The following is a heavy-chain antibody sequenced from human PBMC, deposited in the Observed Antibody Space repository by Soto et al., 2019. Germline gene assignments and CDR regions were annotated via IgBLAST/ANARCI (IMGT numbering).Heavy chain of an antibody. J-gene: IGHJ4*02. V-gene: IGHV1-8*01. CDR1: GYSFTSYN. D-gene: IGHD2-2*01. CDR3: ARAPRPAAIAVLDH. Sequence: QVQLEQSGTEVKEPGASVKVSCKASGYSFTSYNINWVRQTTGQGLEWMGWVNPSNGDAGLAQRFQGRVTMSSDTSITTAFVEVSSLAPADAAIYFCARAPRPAAIAVLDHWGQGTLVSVSS. CDR2: VNPSNGDA.